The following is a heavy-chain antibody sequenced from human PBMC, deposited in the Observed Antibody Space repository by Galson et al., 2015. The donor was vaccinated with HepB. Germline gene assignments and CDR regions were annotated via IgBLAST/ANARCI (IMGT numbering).Heavy chain of an antibody. Sequence: SLRLSCATSGFAFSTFWMSWVRQAPGKGLEWVANIKQDGSEKYHVDSVKGRFTISRDNAKNSLYLQMNSLRAEDTAIYYCVKAPLGSGHLYYFDSWGQGTLVTVSS. CDR3: VKAPLGSGHLYYFDS. CDR1: GFAFSTFW. J-gene: IGHJ4*02. CDR2: IKQDGSEK. D-gene: IGHD3-10*01. V-gene: IGHV3-7*03.